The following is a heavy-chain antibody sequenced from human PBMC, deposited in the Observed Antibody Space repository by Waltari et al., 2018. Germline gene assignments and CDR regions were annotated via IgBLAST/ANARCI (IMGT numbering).Heavy chain of an antibody. Sequence: QVQLQQWGAGLLKPSETLSLTCAVYGGSFSGYYWSWIRQPPGKGLEWIGEINHSGSTNYNPSLKSRVTISVDTSKNQFSLKLSSVTAADTAVYYCARVLRYYDSSGVRGYYFDYWGQGTLVTVSS. V-gene: IGHV4-34*01. CDR1: GGSFSGYY. J-gene: IGHJ4*02. CDR2: INHSGST. D-gene: IGHD3-22*01. CDR3: ARVLRYYDSSGVRGYYFDY.